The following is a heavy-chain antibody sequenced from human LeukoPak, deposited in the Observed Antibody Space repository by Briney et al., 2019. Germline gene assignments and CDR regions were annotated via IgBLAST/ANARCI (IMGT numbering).Heavy chain of an antibody. Sequence: GGSLRLSCAASGFTFSTSWMHWVRQAPGKGLVWVSRINDDGSTTTYADSVKGRFTISRDNAKNTLYLEMNSLRAEDTAVYYCAREAYSYNTFDYWGQGTLVTVSS. V-gene: IGHV3-74*01. CDR3: AREAYSYNTFDY. CDR1: GFTFSTSW. D-gene: IGHD5-18*01. CDR2: INDDGSTT. J-gene: IGHJ4*02.